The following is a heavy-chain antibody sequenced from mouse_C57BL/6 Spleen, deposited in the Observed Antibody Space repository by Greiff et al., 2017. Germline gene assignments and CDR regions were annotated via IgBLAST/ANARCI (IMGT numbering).Heavy chain of an antibody. CDR3: AREGTVVATDYFDY. CDR2: ISYDGSN. V-gene: IGHV3-6*01. J-gene: IGHJ2*01. CDR1: GYSITSGYY. D-gene: IGHD1-1*01. Sequence: VQLKESGPGLVKPSQSLSLTCSVTGYSITSGYYWNWIRQFPGNKLEWMGYISYDGSNNYNPSLKNRISITRDTSKNQFFLKWNSVTTEDTATYYCAREGTVVATDYFDYWGQGTTLTVSS.